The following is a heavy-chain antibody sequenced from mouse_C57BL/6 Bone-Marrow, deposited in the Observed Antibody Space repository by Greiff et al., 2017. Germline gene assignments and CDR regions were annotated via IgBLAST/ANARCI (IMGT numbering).Heavy chain of an antibody. J-gene: IGHJ4*01. Sequence: VQLQQSVAELVRPGASVKLSCTASGFNIKNTYMHWVKQRPEQGLEWIGRIDPANGNTKYAPKFQGKATITADTSSNTAYLQLSSLTSEDTAIYYCASPSYYSNDDYYAMDYWGQGTAVTVSS. CDR3: ASPSYYSNDDYYAMDY. V-gene: IGHV14-3*01. CDR2: IDPANGNT. CDR1: GFNIKNTY. D-gene: IGHD2-5*01.